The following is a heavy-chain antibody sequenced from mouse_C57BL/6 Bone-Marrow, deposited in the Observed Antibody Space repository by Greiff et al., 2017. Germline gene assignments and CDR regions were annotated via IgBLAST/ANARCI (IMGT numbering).Heavy chain of an antibody. CDR2: LRSKSSNYAT. CDR1: GFTLNTYA. D-gene: IGHD2-1*01. J-gene: IGHJ3*01. Sequence: EVKLMESGGGLVQPKGSLQLSCAASGFTLNTYAMHWVRPAPGKGLEWVARLRSKSSNYATYYADSVKDRFTIAREYSQSMRYLRMNNLNTEGTAMYYCVRGNQMCAYWGQGTLGTVSA. V-gene: IGHV10-3*01. CDR3: VRGNQMCAY.